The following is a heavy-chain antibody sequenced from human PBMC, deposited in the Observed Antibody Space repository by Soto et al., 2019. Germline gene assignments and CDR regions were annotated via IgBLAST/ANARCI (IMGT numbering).Heavy chain of an antibody. Sequence: PGGSLRLSCAASGFTFSDYYMSWIRQAPGKGLEWVSYISSSGSTIYYADSVKGRFTISRDNAKNSLYLQMNSLRAEDTAVYYCARDLNGAQIDIVVPWGQGTLVTVSS. D-gene: IGHD2-2*01. CDR3: ARDLNGAQIDIVVP. CDR1: GFTFSDYY. J-gene: IGHJ5*02. CDR2: ISSSGSTI. V-gene: IGHV3-11*01.